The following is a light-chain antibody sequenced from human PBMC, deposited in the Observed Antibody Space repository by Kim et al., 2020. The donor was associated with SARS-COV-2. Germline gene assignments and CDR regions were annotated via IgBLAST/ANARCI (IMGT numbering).Light chain of an antibody. CDR3: QQYDVHPET. V-gene: IGKV1-5*03. Sequence: ASVGDRVSISCRASQSIHIWLAWFQQKPGKAPRVLMYKASTLESGVPSRFRGSGSGTEFTLTISSLQPDDFATYYCQQYDVHPETFGQGTKVDIK. CDR1: QSIHIW. J-gene: IGKJ1*01. CDR2: KAS.